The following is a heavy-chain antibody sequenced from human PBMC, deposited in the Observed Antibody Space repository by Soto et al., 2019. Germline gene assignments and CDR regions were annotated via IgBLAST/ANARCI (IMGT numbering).Heavy chain of an antibody. CDR1: GGSISSSSYY. J-gene: IGHJ4*02. D-gene: IGHD4-17*01. CDR2: IYYSGST. Sequence: SETLSLTCTVSGGSISSSSYYWGWIRQPPGKGLEWIGSIYYSGSTYYNPSLKSRVTISVDTSKNQFSLKLSSVTAADTAVYYCARPDYGTGYLDYSGQGTLVIGSS. V-gene: IGHV4-39*01. CDR3: ARPDYGTGYLDY.